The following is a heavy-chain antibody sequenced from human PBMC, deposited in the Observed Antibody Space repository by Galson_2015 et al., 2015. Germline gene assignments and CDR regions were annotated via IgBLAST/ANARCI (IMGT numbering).Heavy chain of an antibody. CDR3: TRPAYYSDSYGVDV. CDR1: GLTFSGST. CDR2: IKSKANSYAT. V-gene: IGHV3-73*01. D-gene: IGHD3-22*01. J-gene: IGHJ6*02. Sequence: SLRLSCAASGLTFSGSTIHWVRRASGKGLGWVGRIKSKANSYATAYAASVKGRFTVSRDDSKNTAYLQMNSLQAEDTAVYYCTRPAYYSDSYGVDVWGQGTTVTVSS.